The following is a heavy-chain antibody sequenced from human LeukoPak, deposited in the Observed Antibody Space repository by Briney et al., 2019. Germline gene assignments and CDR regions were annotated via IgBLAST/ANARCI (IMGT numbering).Heavy chain of an antibody. Sequence: PGGSLRLSCAASGFTFSSYAMSWVRQAPGKGLEWGGFIRSKAYGGTTEYAASVKGRFTISRDDSKSIAYLQMNSLKTEDTAVYYCTRDRGYGSGSAYDYWGQGTLVTVSS. CDR2: IRSKAYGGTT. CDR1: GFTFSSYA. CDR3: TRDRGYGSGSAYDY. V-gene: IGHV3-49*04. J-gene: IGHJ4*02. D-gene: IGHD3-10*01.